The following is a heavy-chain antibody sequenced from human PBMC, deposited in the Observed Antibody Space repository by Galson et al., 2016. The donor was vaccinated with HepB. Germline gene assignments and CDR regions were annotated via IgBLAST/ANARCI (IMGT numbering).Heavy chain of an antibody. CDR3: TRASFTTFGILRGYFQH. Sequence: SLRLSCAASGFTFSIHDMHWVRQTPGNGLEWVSVISYDGSNKYYSDSVKGRFIISRDNSTNTIILHMNSLRSEDTGVYHCTRASFTTFGILRGYFQHWGQGSRVTVSS. CDR2: ISYDGSNK. CDR1: GFTFSIHD. V-gene: IGHV3-30*03. D-gene: IGHD3-3*01. J-gene: IGHJ1*01.